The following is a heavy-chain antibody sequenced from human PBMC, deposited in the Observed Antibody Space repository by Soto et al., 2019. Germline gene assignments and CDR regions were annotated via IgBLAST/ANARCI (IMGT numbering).Heavy chain of an antibody. V-gene: IGHV1-2*02. Sequence: HEHLVQSGAEVKRPGASLKVSCKASGYSFTGYYIHWVRQAPGQGLEWMGWINPDSGATNYAQNLQGRVTLTSDTAISTASMDLTSLTSDDTPVYYCARGDYGTGGYPFPYFDYWGQGTLVIVSS. CDR2: INPDSGAT. D-gene: IGHD2-8*02. J-gene: IGHJ4*02. CDR3: ARGDYGTGGYPFPYFDY. CDR1: GYSFTGYY.